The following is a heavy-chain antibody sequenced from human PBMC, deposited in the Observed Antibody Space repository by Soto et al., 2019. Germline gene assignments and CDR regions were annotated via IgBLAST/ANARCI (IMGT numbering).Heavy chain of an antibody. D-gene: IGHD3-22*01. CDR1: GFTFTNAW. Sequence: GGSLRLSCAASGFTFTNAWINWVRQAPGKGLEWVGRIKSKIDGGTTDFAAPVKGRFAISRDDSQNMVYLQMTSLKIEDTAVYFCTSDSYSTMILVRFAYWGHGTLVTVSS. CDR3: TSDSYSTMILVRFAY. CDR2: IKSKIDGGTT. J-gene: IGHJ4*01. V-gene: IGHV3-15*07.